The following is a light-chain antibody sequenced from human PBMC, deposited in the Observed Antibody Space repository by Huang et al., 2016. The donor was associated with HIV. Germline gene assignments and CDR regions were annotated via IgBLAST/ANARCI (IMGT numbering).Light chain of an antibody. CDR2: DAS. J-gene: IGKJ1*01. CDR3: QQRSNWPPGGT. Sequence: EIVLTQSPATLSLSPGERATLSCRASQSISSYLSWYQQKPGQAPRLLIYDASNRATCVPARFSDIGSRTDFTLTIGSLEPEGFAVYYCQQRSNWPPGGTFGQWTKVEIK. CDR1: QSISSY. V-gene: IGKV3-11*01.